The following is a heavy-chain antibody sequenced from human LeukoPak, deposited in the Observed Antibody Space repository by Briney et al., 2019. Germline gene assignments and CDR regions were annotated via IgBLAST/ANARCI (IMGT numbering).Heavy chain of an antibody. V-gene: IGHV4-59*08. CDR2: IYYSGST. CDR1: GGSINNYY. Sequence: PSETLSLTCTVSGGSINNYYWSWIRQPPGKGLEWIGYIYYSGSTKYNPSLKSRLTISVDASKNQFSLKLSSVTATDTAAYYCASLTTVTQGYFDSWGQGTLVTVSS. CDR3: ASLTTVTQGYFDS. D-gene: IGHD4-17*01. J-gene: IGHJ4*02.